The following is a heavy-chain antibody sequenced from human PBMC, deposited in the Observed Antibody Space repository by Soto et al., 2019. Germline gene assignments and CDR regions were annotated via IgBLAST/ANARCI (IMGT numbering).Heavy chain of an antibody. CDR3: AKDPLLTRYYYYGMDV. CDR1: GFTFSSYA. J-gene: IGHJ6*02. V-gene: IGHV3-23*01. D-gene: IGHD2-15*01. Sequence: GGSLRLSCAASGFTFSSYAMSWVRQAPGKGLEWVSAISGSGGSTYYADSVKGRFTISRDNSKNTLYLQMNSLRAEDTAVYYCAKDPLLTRYYYYGMDVWGQGTTVTVSS. CDR2: ISGSGGST.